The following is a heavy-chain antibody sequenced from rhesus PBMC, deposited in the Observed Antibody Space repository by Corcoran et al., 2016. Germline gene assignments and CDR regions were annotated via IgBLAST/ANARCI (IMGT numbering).Heavy chain of an antibody. J-gene: IGHJ4*01. CDR1: GGSISSSNW. CDR2: ISGSSGST. D-gene: IGHD2-8*01. V-gene: IGHV4-65*01. CDR3: ARKGYCSGGVCYRLVDY. Sequence: QVQLQESGPGLVKPSETLSLTCAVSGGSISSSNWWRWIRQPPGKGLEWIGYISGSSGSTYDHPSLKRRVTISTAASKSQFSLKLISVTAADTAVYYCARKGYCSGGVCYRLVDYWGQGVLVTVSS.